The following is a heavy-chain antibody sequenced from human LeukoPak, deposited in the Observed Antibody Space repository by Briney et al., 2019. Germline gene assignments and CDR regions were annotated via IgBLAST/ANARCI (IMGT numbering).Heavy chain of an antibody. V-gene: IGHV1-69*05. Sequence: ASVKVSCKASGGTFSSYAISWVRQAPGQGLEWMGGIIPIFGTANYAQKFQGRVTITTDESTSTAYMELSSLRSEDTAVYYCATVGTGLDLVVADAFDIWGQGTMVTVSS. J-gene: IGHJ3*02. CDR3: ATVGTGLDLVVADAFDI. CDR2: IIPIFGTA. CDR1: GGTFSSYA. D-gene: IGHD3-22*01.